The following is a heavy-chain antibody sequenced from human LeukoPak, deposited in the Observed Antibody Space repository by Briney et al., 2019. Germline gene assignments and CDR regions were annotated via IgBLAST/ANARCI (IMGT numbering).Heavy chain of an antibody. CDR2: IYYSGST. CDR1: GGSISSGGYY. Sequence: SETPSLTCTVSGGSISSGGYYWSWIRQHPGKGLEWIGYIYYSGSTYYSPSLKSRVTISVDTSKNQLSLKLSSVTAADTAVYYCAREANGVTIFGVAHDAFDIWGQGTMVTVSS. D-gene: IGHD3-3*01. J-gene: IGHJ3*02. V-gene: IGHV4-30-4*08. CDR3: AREANGVTIFGVAHDAFDI.